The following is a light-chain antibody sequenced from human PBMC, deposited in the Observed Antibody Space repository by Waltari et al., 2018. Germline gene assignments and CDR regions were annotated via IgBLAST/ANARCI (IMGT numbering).Light chain of an antibody. CDR1: SSDVGAYDY. J-gene: IGLJ2*01. CDR3: SSYAGSNNLV. Sequence: QSALTQPPSASGSPGQSVTISCTGTSSDVGAYDYVSWYQHHPGKAPKLLISEVSKRPSRVPDRFSGSRSGNTASLTVSGLQAEDEADYYCSSYAGSNNLVFGGGTKLTVL. V-gene: IGLV2-8*01. CDR2: EVS.